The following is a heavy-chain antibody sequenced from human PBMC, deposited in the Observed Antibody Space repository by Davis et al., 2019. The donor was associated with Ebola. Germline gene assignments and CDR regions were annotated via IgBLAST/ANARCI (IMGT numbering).Heavy chain of an antibody. D-gene: IGHD3-22*01. V-gene: IGHV3-7*03. Sequence: PGGSLRLSCAASGFTFSSYWMSWVRQAPGKGLEWVANIKQDGSDKNYVDSVKGRFTISRDNAKNSLYLQMNSLRAEDTAVYYCARVDSSGYYFYYYHYGMDVWGQGTTVTVSS. CDR1: GFTFSSYW. CDR2: IKQDGSDK. J-gene: IGHJ6*02. CDR3: ARVDSSGYYFYYYHYGMDV.